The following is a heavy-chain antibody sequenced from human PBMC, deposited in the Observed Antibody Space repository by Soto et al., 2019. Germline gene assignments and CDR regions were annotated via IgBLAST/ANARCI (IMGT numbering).Heavy chain of an antibody. D-gene: IGHD2-8*02. CDR3: ARDKITGLFDY. V-gene: IGHV4-34*01. CDR1: GGSFSGYY. CDR2: TNHSGST. J-gene: IGHJ4*02. Sequence: PSETLSLTCAVDGGSFSGYYWTWIRQPPGTGLEWIGETNHSGSTNYNPSLKSRVTISVDTSKNQFSLKLTSVTAADTAVYYCARDKITGLFDYWGQGTLVTVSS.